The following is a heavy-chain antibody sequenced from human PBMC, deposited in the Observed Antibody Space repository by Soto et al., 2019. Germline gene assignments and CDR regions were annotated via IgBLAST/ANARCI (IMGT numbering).Heavy chain of an antibody. CDR2: VSGSGASK. V-gene: IGHV3-23*01. CDR3: AIPRLYDSMDYHRDGFDI. Sequence: EVELLESGGGLVQPGGSLKLSCAASGFTFSSYTMNWVRQSPGKGLEWVSGVSGSGASKYSADSVKGRFTISRDNSNNTLFLQMNRLRAEDTAVYYCAIPRLYDSMDYHRDGFDIWGQGTMVTVSS. D-gene: IGHD3-22*01. J-gene: IGHJ3*02. CDR1: GFTFSSYT.